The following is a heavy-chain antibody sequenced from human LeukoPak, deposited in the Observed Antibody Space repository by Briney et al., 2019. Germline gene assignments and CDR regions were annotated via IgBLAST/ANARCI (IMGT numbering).Heavy chain of an antibody. CDR1: GFTFNNYG. CDR3: ARDCRDSSNYNVPYWYFDL. CDR2: VYYDGRNK. J-gene: IGHJ2*01. V-gene: IGHV3-33*08. Sequence: PGGSLRLSCAASGFTFNNYGMHWVRQAPGKGLEWVAVVYYDGRNKFYADSVKGRFAISRDNSKNTVFLQMNSLRGEDTAVYYCARDCRDSSNYNVPYWYFDLWGRGTLVTVSS. D-gene: IGHD3-22*01.